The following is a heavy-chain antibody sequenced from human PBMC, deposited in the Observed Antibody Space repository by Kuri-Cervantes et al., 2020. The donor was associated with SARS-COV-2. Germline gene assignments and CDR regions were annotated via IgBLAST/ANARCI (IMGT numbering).Heavy chain of an antibody. CDR2: IYYSGST. J-gene: IGHJ6*03. D-gene: IGHD4-17*01. CDR3: ASAYGFLRYIYYMDV. V-gene: IGHV4-59*11. Sequence: GSLRLSCTVSGGSISSHYWNWIRQPPGKGLEWIGYIYYSGSTNYNPSLKSRVTISVDTYKNQFSLKLSSVTAADTAVYYCASAYGFLRYIYYMDVWGRGTPVTVSS. CDR1: GGSISSHY.